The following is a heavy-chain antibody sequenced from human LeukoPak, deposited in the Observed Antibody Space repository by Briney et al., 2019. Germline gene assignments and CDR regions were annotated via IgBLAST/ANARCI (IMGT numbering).Heavy chain of an antibody. D-gene: IGHD6-19*01. Sequence: GGSLRLSCAASTLSVRTACMTWVRQTAGKGLEWVAVIYGGGSGTTFYADSVKGRFTISRDTSKNTLYLQMNNLRAEDTGVYYCASAVDGTKYYFAYWGQGTLVTISS. V-gene: IGHV3-53*01. CDR2: IYGGGSGTT. CDR3: ASAVDGTKYYFAY. CDR1: TLSVRTAC. J-gene: IGHJ4*02.